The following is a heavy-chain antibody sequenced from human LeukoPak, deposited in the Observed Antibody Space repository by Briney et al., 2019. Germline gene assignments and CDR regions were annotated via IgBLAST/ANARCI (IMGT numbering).Heavy chain of an antibody. J-gene: IGHJ3*02. Sequence: ASVKVSCKASGYTFTSYGISWVRQAPGQGLEWMGWISAYNGNTNYAQKLQGRVTMTTDTSTSTAYMELRSLRSDDTAVYYCARDVFSGSRYDAFDIWGQGTMVTVSS. D-gene: IGHD6-13*01. CDR3: ARDVFSGSRYDAFDI. V-gene: IGHV1-18*01. CDR1: GYTFTSYG. CDR2: ISAYNGNT.